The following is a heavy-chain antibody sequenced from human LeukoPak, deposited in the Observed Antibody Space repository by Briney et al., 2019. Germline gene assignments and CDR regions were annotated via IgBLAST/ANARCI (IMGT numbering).Heavy chain of an antibody. CDR1: GYTFTSYG. D-gene: IGHD2-15*01. CDR3: ARVGVETIGDY. CDR2: ISAYNSNT. J-gene: IGHJ4*02. Sequence: ASMNVSCKASGYTFTSYGISWVRQAAGQGLEWMGWISAYNSNTNYAQKLQGRVTMTTDTSTSTAYMELRSLRSDDTAVYYCARVGVETIGDYWGQGTLVTVSS. V-gene: IGHV1-18*01.